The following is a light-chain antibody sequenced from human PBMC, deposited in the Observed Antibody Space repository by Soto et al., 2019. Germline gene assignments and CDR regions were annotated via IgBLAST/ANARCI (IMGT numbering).Light chain of an antibody. CDR1: QSVSNN. CDR2: GAS. V-gene: IGKV3-15*01. CDR3: QHYSNWPPWT. J-gene: IGKJ1*01. Sequence: EIVMTQSPATLSVSPGERATLSCRASQSVSNNVAWYQQKPGQAPRLLIYGASIRATGFPARFSGSGSGTEFTLTISSLQSEDVATYYCQHYSNWPPWTFGQGTKVEIK.